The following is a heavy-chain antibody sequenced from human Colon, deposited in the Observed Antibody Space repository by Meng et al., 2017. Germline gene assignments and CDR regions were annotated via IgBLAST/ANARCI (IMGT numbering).Heavy chain of an antibody. V-gene: IGHV1-2*02. CDR3: ASHSSYVWGSHH. CDR1: GYSFTGYY. Sequence: QVQLVQSGAEVRVPGASVKVSCKASGYSFTGYYIHWVRQAPGQGLEWMGWMDPTTGRTDYAQKFQGTVTMTRDTSISTAYLELSRLTSDDTAVYYCASHSSYVWGSHHWGQGTLVTVSS. J-gene: IGHJ1*01. CDR2: MDPTTGRT. D-gene: IGHD3-16*01.